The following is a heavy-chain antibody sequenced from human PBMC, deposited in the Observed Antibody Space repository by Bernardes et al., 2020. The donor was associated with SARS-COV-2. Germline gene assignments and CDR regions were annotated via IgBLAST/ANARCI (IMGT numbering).Heavy chain of an antibody. V-gene: IGHV3-74*01. D-gene: IGHD3-10*01. CDR3: ANLYGSETYYFDY. CDR1: GFSLSSYW. J-gene: IGHJ4*02. CDR2: MNEHGSRL. Sequence: GGSLRLSCAASGFSLSSYWMHWVRQAPGKGLVWVSRMNEHGSRLDHAASVRGRFTISRDNARNTLYLQMSSLRAEDTAVYYCANLYGSETYYFDYWGQGTLVTVSS.